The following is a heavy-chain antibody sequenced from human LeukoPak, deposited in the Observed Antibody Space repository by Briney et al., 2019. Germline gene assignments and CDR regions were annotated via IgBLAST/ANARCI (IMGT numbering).Heavy chain of an antibody. Sequence: GGSLRLSCAASGFTFSSYAMSWVRQAPGKGLEWVSAISGSGGSTYYADSVKGRFTISRGNSKNTLYLQMNSLRAEDTAVYYCAKSGGNSDYFDYWGQGTLVTVSS. D-gene: IGHD4-23*01. V-gene: IGHV3-23*01. CDR3: AKSGGNSDYFDY. CDR2: ISGSGGST. CDR1: GFTFSSYA. J-gene: IGHJ4*02.